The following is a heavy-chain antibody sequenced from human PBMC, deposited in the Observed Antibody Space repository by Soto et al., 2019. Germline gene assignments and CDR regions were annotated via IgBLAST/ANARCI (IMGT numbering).Heavy chain of an antibody. V-gene: IGHV4-30-4*01. CDR1: GGSISSGDYY. J-gene: IGHJ5*02. CDR3: ARDFGGCSGGSCYSSWFDP. CDR2: IYYSGST. D-gene: IGHD2-15*01. Sequence: QVQLQESGPGLVKPSQTLSLTCTVSGGSISSGDYYWSWIRQPPGKGLEWIGYIYYSGSTYYNPSLKSRVTISVDTSKYQFSLKLSSVTAADTAVYYCARDFGGCSGGSCYSSWFDPWGQGTLVTVSS.